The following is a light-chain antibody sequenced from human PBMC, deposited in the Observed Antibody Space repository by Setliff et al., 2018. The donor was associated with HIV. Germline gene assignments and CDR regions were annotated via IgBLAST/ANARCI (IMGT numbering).Light chain of an antibody. V-gene: IGLV6-57*01. CDR3: QSYDSSNHEV. Sequence: NFMLTQPHSVSESPGKTITISRTRSSGSIASNYVQWYQQRPGSSPTTVIYEDNQRPSGVPDRFSGSIDSSSNSASLTISGLKTEDEADYYCQSYDSSNHEVFGGGTKGTVL. CDR1: SGSIASNY. J-gene: IGLJ3*02. CDR2: EDN.